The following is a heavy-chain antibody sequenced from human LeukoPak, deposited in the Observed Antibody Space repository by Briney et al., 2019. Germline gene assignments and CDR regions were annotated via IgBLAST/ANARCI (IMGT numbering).Heavy chain of an antibody. CDR1: GGSISSYY. CDR3: ARVGPKGTGYFDY. Sequence: SETLSLTCTVSGGSISSYYWSWIRQPPRTGLGWIGYIYTSGSTNYNPSLKSRVTISVDTSKNQVSLKLSSVTAADTAVYYCARVGPKGTGYFDYWGQGTLVTVSS. CDR2: IYTSGST. D-gene: IGHD1-1*01. J-gene: IGHJ4*02. V-gene: IGHV4-4*09.